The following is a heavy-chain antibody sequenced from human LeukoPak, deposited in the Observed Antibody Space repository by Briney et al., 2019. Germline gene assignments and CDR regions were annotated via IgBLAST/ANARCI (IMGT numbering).Heavy chain of an antibody. CDR3: AKDQGYSYYYLDY. Sequence: GGSLRLSCAASGFTFNTHAMSWVRQAPGKGLEWVSGINGNGASTYYSDSVKGRFTISRDNSKNTLYLQMSSLRAEDTAVYYCAKDQGYSYYYLDYWGQATLVTVSS. V-gene: IGHV3-23*01. J-gene: IGHJ4*02. CDR1: GFTFNTHA. D-gene: IGHD5-18*01. CDR2: INGNGAST.